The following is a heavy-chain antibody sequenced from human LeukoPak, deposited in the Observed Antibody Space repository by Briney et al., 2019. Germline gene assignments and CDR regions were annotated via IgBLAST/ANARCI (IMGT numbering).Heavy chain of an antibody. V-gene: IGHV3-66*01. CDR2: IYSGGST. J-gene: IGHJ4*02. D-gene: IGHD4-17*01. Sequence: GGSLRLSCAASGFTVSSNYVSRVRQAPGKGLEWVSVIYSGGSTYYADSVKGRFTISRDNSKNTLYLQMNSLRAEDTAVYYCARVGYGDYGFDYWGQGTLVTVSS. CDR3: ARVGYGDYGFDY. CDR1: GFTVSSNY.